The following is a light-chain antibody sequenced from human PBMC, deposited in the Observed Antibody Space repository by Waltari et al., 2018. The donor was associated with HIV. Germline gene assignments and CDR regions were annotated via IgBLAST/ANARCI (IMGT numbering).Light chain of an antibody. CDR1: QSVLYSSNNKNY. CDR2: WAS. V-gene: IGKV4-1*01. J-gene: IGKJ5*01. CDR3: QQHYDSPIT. Sequence: DIVMTQSPDSLVVSLGERATINCKSSQSVLYSSNNKNYLAWYQQKSGQPPKLLIYWASTRESGVPDRFRGSGSGTDFTLTISSLQAEDVAVYYCQQHYDSPITFGQGTRLEIK.